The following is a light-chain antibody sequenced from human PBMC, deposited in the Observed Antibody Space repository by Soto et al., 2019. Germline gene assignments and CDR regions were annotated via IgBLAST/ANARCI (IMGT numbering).Light chain of an antibody. V-gene: IGLV2-23*02. CDR1: SSDVGGYNF. J-gene: IGLJ2*01. CDR3: CSYAGSSDVV. Sequence: QSALTQPASVSGSPGQSITISCTGTSSDVGGYNFVSWYQQHPAEAPRLMLYEVNKRPSGVSNRFSGSKSGNTASLTISGLQADDESYYYCCSYAGSSDVVFGGVTKVTVL. CDR2: EVN.